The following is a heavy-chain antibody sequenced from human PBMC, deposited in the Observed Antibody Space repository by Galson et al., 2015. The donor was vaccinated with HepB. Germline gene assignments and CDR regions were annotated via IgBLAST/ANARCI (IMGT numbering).Heavy chain of an antibody. CDR1: GFTFSSHW. CDR3: ARDAYSSGWYPGYYGMDV. D-gene: IGHD6-19*01. CDR2: IKQDGSEK. V-gene: IGHV3-7*03. Sequence: SLRLSCAASGFTFSSHWMSWVRQAPGKGLEWVANIKQDGSEKYYVDSVKGRFTISRDNAKNSLYLQMNSLRAEDTAVYYCARDAYSSGWYPGYYGMDVWGQGTTVTVSS. J-gene: IGHJ6*02.